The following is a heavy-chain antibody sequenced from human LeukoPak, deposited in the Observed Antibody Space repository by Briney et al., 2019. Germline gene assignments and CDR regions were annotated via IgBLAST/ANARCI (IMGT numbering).Heavy chain of an antibody. CDR2: ISGSSGII. J-gene: IGHJ5*02. CDR3: AKGWTAVGS. V-gene: IGHV3-48*01. Sequence: GGSLRLSCAASGFTFNTYTMNWVRQAPGKGLEWVSYISGSSGIIDYADSVRGRFTISRDNSKNTLYMEMNNLRGADTAVYYCAKGWTAVGSWGQGTRVTVSS. D-gene: IGHD1-26*01. CDR1: GFTFNTYT.